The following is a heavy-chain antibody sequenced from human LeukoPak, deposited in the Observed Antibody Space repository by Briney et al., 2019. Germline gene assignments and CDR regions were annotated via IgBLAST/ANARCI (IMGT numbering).Heavy chain of an antibody. CDR3: AKGAGYCSSTSCSNFDY. CDR1: GFTVSSNY. CDR2: IYSGGST. Sequence: GGSLRLSCAASGFTVSSNYMSWVRQAPGKGLEWVSVIYSGGSTYYADSVKGRFTISRDNSKNTLYLQMNSLRAEDTAVYYCAKGAGYCSSTSCSNFDYWGQGTLVTVSS. V-gene: IGHV3-53*01. J-gene: IGHJ4*02. D-gene: IGHD2-2*01.